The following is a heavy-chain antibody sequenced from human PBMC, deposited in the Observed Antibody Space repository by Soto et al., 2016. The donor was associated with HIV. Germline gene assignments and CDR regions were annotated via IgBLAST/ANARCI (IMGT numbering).Heavy chain of an antibody. CDR1: RFTFDDYG. D-gene: IGHD3-10*01. CDR3: ARDRGYYYGSGSSKAVYYYGMDV. Sequence: EVQLVESGGGVVRPGGSLRLSCAASRFTFDDYGMSWVRQAPGKGLEWVSGINWNGGSTGYADSVKGRFTISRDNAKNSLYLQMNSLRAEDTALYYCARDRGYYYGSGSSKAVYYYGMDVWGQGTTVTVSS. V-gene: IGHV3-20*04. J-gene: IGHJ6*02. CDR2: INWNGGST.